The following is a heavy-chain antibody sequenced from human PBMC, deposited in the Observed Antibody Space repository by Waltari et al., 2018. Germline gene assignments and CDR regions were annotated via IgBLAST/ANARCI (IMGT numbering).Heavy chain of an antibody. D-gene: IGHD2-2*01. CDR2: IIPILGIA. V-gene: IGHV1-69*10. CDR1: GGTFSSYS. CDR3: ARSVVPAAMPYYYYYYMDV. Sequence: QDQLVQSGSEVKKPGSSVRVSCKASGGTFSSYSISWVLQAPGQGLEWMGGIIPILGIANYAQKFKGRVTITADKSTSTAYMELSSLRSEDTAVYYCARSVVPAAMPYYYYYYMDVWGKGTTVTVSS. J-gene: IGHJ6*03.